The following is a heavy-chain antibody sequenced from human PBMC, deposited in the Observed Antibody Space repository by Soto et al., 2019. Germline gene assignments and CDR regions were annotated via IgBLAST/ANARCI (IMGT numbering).Heavy chain of an antibody. V-gene: IGHV4-34*01. CDR1: GGSFSGYY. CDR2: INHSGST. J-gene: IGHJ5*02. D-gene: IGHD1-1*01. CDR3: ARHLTYNTYAERFDP. Sequence: SETLSLTCAVYGGSFSGYYWSWIRQPPGKGLEWIGEINHSGSTNYNPSLKSRVTISVDTSKNQFSLKLSSVTAADTALYYCARHLTYNTYAERFDPWGEGTLVTVSS.